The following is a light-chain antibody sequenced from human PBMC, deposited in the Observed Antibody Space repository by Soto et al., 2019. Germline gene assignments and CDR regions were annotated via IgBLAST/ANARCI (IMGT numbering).Light chain of an antibody. CDR1: QTVRNNY. CDR2: DAP. V-gene: IGKV3-20*01. CDR3: QQYGSSPFT. J-gene: IGKJ3*01. Sequence: VLTLSPRTLSLSPGERATLSGRASQTVRNNYFAWYQHKPGQPPRLLIYDAPSRATGIPDRFSGGGSAADFTPTIRRLEAEDFAVYYCQQYGSSPFTFGTGTKVDIK.